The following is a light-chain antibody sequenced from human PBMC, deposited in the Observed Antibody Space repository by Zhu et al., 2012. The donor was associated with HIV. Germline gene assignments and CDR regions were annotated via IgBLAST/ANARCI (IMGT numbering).Light chain of an antibody. CDR2: AAS. CDR3: QHLTIYPTFYRRTGPKGWT. V-gene: IGKV1-9*01. Sequence: DIQLTQSPSFLSASVGDRVTISCRASQGISNYLAWYHQKPGKAPKLLIYAASILQSGVPSRFSGSGSGTEFTLTISSLQPEDFATYYCQHLTIYPTFYRRTGPKGWT. J-gene: IGKJ1*01. CDR1: QGISNY.